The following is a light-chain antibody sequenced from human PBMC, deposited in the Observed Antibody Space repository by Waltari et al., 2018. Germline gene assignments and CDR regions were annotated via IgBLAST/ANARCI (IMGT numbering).Light chain of an antibody. CDR1: QDISRW. J-gene: IGKJ4*01. CDR3: QQANSFPLT. CDR2: GAS. Sequence: DIQMTQFPSSVSASVGARVTITCRAIQDISRWLAWYQQKPGKAPKFLIYGASNLQSGVPSRFSGSGSGTDFTLTISSLQPEDFATYYCQQANSFPLTFGGGTKVEIK. V-gene: IGKV1-12*01.